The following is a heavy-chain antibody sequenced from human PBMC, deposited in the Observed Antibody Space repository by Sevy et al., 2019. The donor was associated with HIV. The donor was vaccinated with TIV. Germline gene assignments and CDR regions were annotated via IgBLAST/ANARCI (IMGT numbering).Heavy chain of an antibody. CDR1: GFTFSTYW. V-gene: IGHV3-7*01. Sequence: GGSLRLSCAASGFTFSTYWMSWFRQAPGKGLEWVANINEAGTEKFYVDSVKGRFTMSRDNAKNSLYLQMNSLRAEDAAVYYCARDNATVSRRGLRYYSHGTDLWGQGTTVTVSS. D-gene: IGHD2-2*01. CDR3: ARDNATVSRRGLRYYSHGTDL. CDR2: INEAGTEK. J-gene: IGHJ6*02.